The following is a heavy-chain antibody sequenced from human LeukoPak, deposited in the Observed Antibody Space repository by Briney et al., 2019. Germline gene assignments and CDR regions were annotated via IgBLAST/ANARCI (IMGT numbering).Heavy chain of an antibody. CDR3: AREDCSGGSCYGEDAFDI. CDR2: ISSSSSYI. V-gene: IGHV3-21*01. CDR1: GFTFYHYA. D-gene: IGHD2-15*01. Sequence: PGGSLRLSCAASGFTFYHYAMNWVRQAPGKGLEWVSSISSSSSYIYYADSVKGRFTISRDNAKNSLYLQMNSLRAEDTAVYYCAREDCSGGSCYGEDAFDIWGQGTMVTVSS. J-gene: IGHJ3*02.